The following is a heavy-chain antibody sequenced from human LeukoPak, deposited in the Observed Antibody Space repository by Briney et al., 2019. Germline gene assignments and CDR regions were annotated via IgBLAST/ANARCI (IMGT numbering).Heavy chain of an antibody. CDR1: GFTFSSYG. D-gene: IGHD5-24*01. V-gene: IGHV3-33*01. Sequence: GGSLRLSCASSGFTFSSYGMLWVRQAPGKGLEWVAVIWFDGTNKYYADSVKGRFTISRDNSKNTLYLQMNSLRADDTAVYYCARDGYNYAHDYWGQGTLVTVSS. CDR2: IWFDGTNK. J-gene: IGHJ4*02. CDR3: ARDGYNYAHDY.